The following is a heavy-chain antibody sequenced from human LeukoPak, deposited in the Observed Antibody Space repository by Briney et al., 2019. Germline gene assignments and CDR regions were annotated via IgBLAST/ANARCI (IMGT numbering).Heavy chain of an antibody. V-gene: IGHV1-2*02. J-gene: IGHJ4*02. CDR2: INLNSGGT. Sequence: ASVKVSCKASGYTFNTYGFSWVRQAPGQGLEWMGWINLNSGGTNYAQNFQGRVTMTRDTSISTAYMELSRLRSDDTAVYYCARDRVTTNTPYFDYWGQGTLVTVSS. CDR1: GYTFNTYG. CDR3: ARDRVTTNTPYFDY. D-gene: IGHD4-17*01.